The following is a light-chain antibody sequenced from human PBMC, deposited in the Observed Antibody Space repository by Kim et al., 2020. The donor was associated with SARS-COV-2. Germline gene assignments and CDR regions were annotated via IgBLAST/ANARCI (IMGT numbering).Light chain of an antibody. CDR2: AAS. V-gene: IGKV1-39*01. Sequence: DIQMTQSPSSLSASVGDRVTITCRASQSISSYLNWYQQKPGKAPKLLIYAASSLQSGVPSRFSGSGSGTDFTLSISSLQPEDFATHYCQQAKSFPLTFGGGTKLEI. J-gene: IGKJ4*01. CDR3: QQAKSFPLT. CDR1: QSISSY.